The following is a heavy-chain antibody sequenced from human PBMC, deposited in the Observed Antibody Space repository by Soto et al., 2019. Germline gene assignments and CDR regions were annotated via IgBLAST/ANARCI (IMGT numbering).Heavy chain of an antibody. V-gene: IGHV2-5*01. D-gene: IGHD3-9*01. CDR1: GFSLTNTGVT. Sequence: QITLKESGPSLVKPTQTLTLTCTFSGFSLTNTGVTVGWIRQPPGKALEWLALVYWHDDKRYNPSLRNRLTTAKATPKNRVVLTLPNVGPVDTATYSCAPSHFEILTGPSDPWDRGTLAPVPS. CDR2: VYWHDDK. J-gene: IGHJ5*02. CDR3: APSHFEILTGPSDP.